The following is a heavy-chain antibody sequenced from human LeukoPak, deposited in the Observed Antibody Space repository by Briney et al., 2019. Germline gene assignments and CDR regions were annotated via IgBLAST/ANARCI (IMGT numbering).Heavy chain of an antibody. CDR2: ISYDGSNK. CDR1: GVTFSSYV. V-gene: IGHV3-30*18. D-gene: IGHD3-22*01. J-gene: IGHJ4*02. CDR3: AKDAPFYDSSGYYQYFDY. Sequence: GRSLRLSCAASGVTFSSYVMHWVRQAPGKGLEWVAVISYDGSNKYYADSVKGRFTISRDNSKNTLYLQMNSLRAEDTAVYYCAKDAPFYDSSGYYQYFDYWGQGTLVTVSS.